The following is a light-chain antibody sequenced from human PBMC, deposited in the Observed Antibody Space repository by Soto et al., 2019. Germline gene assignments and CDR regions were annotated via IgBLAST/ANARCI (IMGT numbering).Light chain of an antibody. J-gene: IGLJ2*01. Sequence: QSALAQPASVSGSPGQSITILCSGTSSDIGGYNYVSWYQHHPGKAPKLIIYEVSYRPSGVSNRFSGSKSGNTASLTISGLQAEDEADYWCSSYTTTNTLQLVFGGGTQLTVL. V-gene: IGLV2-14*01. CDR3: SSYTTTNTLQLV. CDR1: SSDIGGYNY. CDR2: EVS.